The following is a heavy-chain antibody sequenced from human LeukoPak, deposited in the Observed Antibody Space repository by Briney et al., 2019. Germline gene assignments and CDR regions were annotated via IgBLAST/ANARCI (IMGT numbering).Heavy chain of an antibody. Sequence: SETLSLTCTVSGGSISSSSYYWGWIRQSPGKGLEWIGSIYYSGSTYYNPSLKSRVTISVDTSKNQFSLKLSSVTAADTAVYYCARKPDYYDSSGYRDAFDIWGQGTMVTVSS. J-gene: IGHJ3*02. V-gene: IGHV4-39*01. CDR3: ARKPDYYDSSGYRDAFDI. CDR1: GGSISSSSYY. D-gene: IGHD3-22*01. CDR2: IYYSGST.